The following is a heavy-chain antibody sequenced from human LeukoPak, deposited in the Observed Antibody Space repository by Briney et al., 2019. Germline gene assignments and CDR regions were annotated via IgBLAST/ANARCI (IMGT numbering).Heavy chain of an antibody. J-gene: IGHJ5*02. CDR3: ATQVPANGGNWFDP. V-gene: IGHV1-24*01. Sequence: ASVKVSCKVSGYTLTELSMHWVRQAPGKGLEWMGGFDPEDGETIYAQKFQGRVTMTVDTSTDTAYMELSSLRSEDTAVYYCATQVPANGGNWFDPWGQGTLVTVSS. CDR1: GYTLTELS. CDR2: FDPEDGET. D-gene: IGHD2-2*01.